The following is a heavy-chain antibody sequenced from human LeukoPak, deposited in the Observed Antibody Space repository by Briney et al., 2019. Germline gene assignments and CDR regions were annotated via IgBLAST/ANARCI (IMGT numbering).Heavy chain of an antibody. CDR3: ARDLWYWFDP. J-gene: IGHJ5*02. V-gene: IGHV1-3*01. CDR1: GYTFTSYA. D-gene: IGHD3-10*01. CDR2: INAGNGNT. Sequence: ASMKVSCKASGYTFTSYAMHWVRQAPGQRLEWMGWINAGNGNTKYSQKLQGRVTMTTDTSTSTAYMELRSLRSDDTAVYYCARDLWYWFDPWGQGTLVTVSS.